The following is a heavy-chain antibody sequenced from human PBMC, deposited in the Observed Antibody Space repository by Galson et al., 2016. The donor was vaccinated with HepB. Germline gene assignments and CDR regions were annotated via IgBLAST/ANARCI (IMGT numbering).Heavy chain of an antibody. Sequence: SLRLSCAASGFTFSSYAMHWVRQAPGKGLEWVAVISFDGSNNFYADSVKGRFTISRHNSKNTLYLQMNSLRAEDTAVYYCARDDDYVWGTYRYTRTVPQYYFDYWGQGTLVTVSS. D-gene: IGHD3-16*02. CDR1: GFTFSSYA. CDR2: ISFDGSNN. V-gene: IGHV3-30-3*01. CDR3: ARDDDYVWGTYRYTRTVPQYYFDY. J-gene: IGHJ4*02.